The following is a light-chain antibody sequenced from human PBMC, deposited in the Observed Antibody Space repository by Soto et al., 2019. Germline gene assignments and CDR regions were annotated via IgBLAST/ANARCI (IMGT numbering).Light chain of an antibody. J-gene: IGLJ2*01. CDR1: SSDVGAYNY. Sequence: QSALTQPPSASGSPGQSVTISCTGTSSDVGAYNYVSWYQQHPDKAPKVMIYEVSKRPSGVPDRFSGSKSGNTASLTVSGLQAEDEADYYCSSFAGSNNLVVFGGGTKLTV. CDR2: EVS. V-gene: IGLV2-8*01. CDR3: SSFAGSNNLVV.